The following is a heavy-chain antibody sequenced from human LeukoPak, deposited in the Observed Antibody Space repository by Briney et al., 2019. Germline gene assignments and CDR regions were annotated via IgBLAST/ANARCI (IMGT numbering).Heavy chain of an antibody. CDR2: IYSGGTT. D-gene: IGHD3-10*01. J-gene: IGHJ5*02. V-gene: IGHV3-53*01. Sequence: VRQAPGKGLEWVSVIYSGGTTYYADSVKGRFTFSRDNSKNMLHLQMNSLRAEDTAVYYCARGFNRGFDPWGQGTLVIVSS. CDR3: ARGFNRGFDP.